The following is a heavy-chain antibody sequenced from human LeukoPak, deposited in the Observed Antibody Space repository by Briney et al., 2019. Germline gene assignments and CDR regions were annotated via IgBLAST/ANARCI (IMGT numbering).Heavy chain of an antibody. Sequence: SETLSLTCTASGGSISSSSYYWGWIRQPPGKGLEWIGSIYYSGSTYYNPSLKSRVTISVDTSKNQFSLKLSSVTAADTAVYYCARLSVLRFLEWLIDYWGQGTLVTVSS. CDR3: ARLSVLRFLEWLIDY. CDR2: IYYSGST. J-gene: IGHJ4*02. D-gene: IGHD3-3*01. CDR1: GGSISSSSYY. V-gene: IGHV4-39*01.